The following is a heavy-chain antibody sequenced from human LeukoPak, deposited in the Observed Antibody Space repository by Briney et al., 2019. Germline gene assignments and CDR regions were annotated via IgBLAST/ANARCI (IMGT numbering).Heavy chain of an antibody. CDR3: ARDGYYDSSGHSTDY. D-gene: IGHD3-22*01. Sequence: GASVKVSCKASGGTFSSYAISWVRQAPGQGLEWMGRIIPILGIANYAQKFQGRVTITADKSTSTAYMELSSLRSEDTAVYYCARDGYYDSSGHSTDYWGQGTLVTVSS. CDR2: IIPILGIA. CDR1: GGTFSSYA. V-gene: IGHV1-69*04. J-gene: IGHJ4*02.